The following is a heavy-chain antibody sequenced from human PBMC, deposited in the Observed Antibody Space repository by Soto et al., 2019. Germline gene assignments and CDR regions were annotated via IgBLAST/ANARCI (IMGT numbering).Heavy chain of an antibody. CDR1: GGSISNYY. V-gene: IGHV4-59*01. Sequence: SETLSLTCTVSGGSISNYYWSWIRQPPGKRLQWIGYMSFVGRTDYNPSLKSRVTISGDTSKNQFSLNLTSVTAADTAVYFCARVGATAEFDHWGRGSLVTVSS. CDR3: ARVGATAEFDH. J-gene: IGHJ4*02. CDR2: MSFVGRT. D-gene: IGHD1-26*01.